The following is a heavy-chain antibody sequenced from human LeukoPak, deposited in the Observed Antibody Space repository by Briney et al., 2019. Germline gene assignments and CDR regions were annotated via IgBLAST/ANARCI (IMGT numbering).Heavy chain of an antibody. CDR1: GFTFSSYA. V-gene: IGHV3-23*01. Sequence: GGSLRLSCAASGFTFSSYAMSWVRQAPGKGLEWVSAISGSGVNTYYADSVKGRFTISRDNSKNTLYLQMNSLRAEDTAVYYCSTRRGATWHFDYWGQGALVTVSS. CDR2: ISGSGVNT. CDR3: STRRGATWHFDY. D-gene: IGHD5-12*01. J-gene: IGHJ4*02.